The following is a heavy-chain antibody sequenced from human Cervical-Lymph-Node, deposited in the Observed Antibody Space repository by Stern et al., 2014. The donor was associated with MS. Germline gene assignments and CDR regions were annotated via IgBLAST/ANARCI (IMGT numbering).Heavy chain of an antibody. CDR3: VKRGITEVRGVRLGDY. D-gene: IGHD3-10*01. Sequence: VQLEESGGGVVQPGRSLRLTCTVSGFTFSSYGMPWVRQAPGKGLEWVSVISYDGSDTYYAESVKGRFTISRDNSKNTLYLEMRSLRPEDTAVYYCVKRGITEVRGVRLGDYWGPGTLVIVSS. CDR1: GFTFSSYG. V-gene: IGHV3-30*18. J-gene: IGHJ4*02. CDR2: ISYDGSDT.